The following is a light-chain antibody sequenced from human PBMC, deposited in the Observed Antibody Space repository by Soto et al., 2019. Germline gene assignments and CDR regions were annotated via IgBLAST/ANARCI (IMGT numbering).Light chain of an antibody. CDR1: TSSVGNNY. Sequence: QSVLTQPPSVSAAPGQRVTISCSGSTSSVGNNYVSWYQHVPGTAPKLLIYDNNRRLSGIPDRFSCSKSGTSATLAITGLQTGDEADYYCQTWDSLLNSALCGGGTKLNVL. CDR3: QTWDSLLNSAL. V-gene: IGLV1-51*01. J-gene: IGLJ2*01. CDR2: DNN.